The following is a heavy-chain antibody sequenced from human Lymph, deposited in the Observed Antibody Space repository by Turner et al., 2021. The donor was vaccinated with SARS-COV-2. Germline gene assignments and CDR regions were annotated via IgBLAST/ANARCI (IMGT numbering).Heavy chain of an antibody. J-gene: IGHJ4*02. CDR3: AKARDGYNFFTIDY. CDR2: ISNDGSNK. Sequence: QVRLVESGGGVVQPGRSLRLSCAASGFTFSSYGMHWVRQAPAKGLAWVAVISNDGSNKYYADSVKGRFTITRDNSKNTLYLQMNSLRAEDTAVYYWAKARDGYNFFTIDYWGQGTLVTVSS. CDR1: GFTFSSYG. V-gene: IGHV3-30*18. D-gene: IGHD5-12*01.